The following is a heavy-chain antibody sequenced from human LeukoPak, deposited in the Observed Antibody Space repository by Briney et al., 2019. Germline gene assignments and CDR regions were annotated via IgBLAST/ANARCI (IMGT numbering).Heavy chain of an antibody. CDR2: ISGSAGST. D-gene: IGHD6-19*01. CDR1: GFTFSTCA. CDR3: AKDRRQWPTDFDY. Sequence: GGSLRLSCAASGFTFSTCAMIWVRQAPGKALERVLGISGSAGSTYYEDSVKGRFTISRDNSKNTLYLQMNSLRAEDTAVYYWAKDRRQWPTDFDYWGQGTLVTVSS. V-gene: IGHV3-23*01. J-gene: IGHJ4*02.